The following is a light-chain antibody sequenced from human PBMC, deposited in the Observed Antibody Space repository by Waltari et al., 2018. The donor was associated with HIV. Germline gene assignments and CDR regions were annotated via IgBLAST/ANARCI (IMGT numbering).Light chain of an antibody. CDR3: QSYDSSLSVS. CDR2: GNS. J-gene: IGLJ2*01. CDR1: SSNIGAGYD. Sequence: QSVLTQPPSVSGAPGQRVTISCTGSSSNIGAGYDVHWYQQLPGTAPKLLIYGNSNRPSGGPDRFSGSKSGTSASLAITGLQAEDEADYYCQSYDSSLSVSFGGGTKLTVL. V-gene: IGLV1-40*01.